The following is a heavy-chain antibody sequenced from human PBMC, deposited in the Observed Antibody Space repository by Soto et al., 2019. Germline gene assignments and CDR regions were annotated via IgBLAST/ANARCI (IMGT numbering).Heavy chain of an antibody. D-gene: IGHD3-9*01. CDR1: GFTFSSYS. J-gene: IGHJ6*03. CDR2: ISSSSSYI. Sequence: GGSLRLSCAASGFTFSSYSMNWVRQAPGKGLEWVSSISSSSSYIYYADSVKGRFTISRDNAKNSLYLQMNSLRAEDTAVYYCARSPKTGYYYYYMDAGGKGTTSTVS. V-gene: IGHV3-21*01. CDR3: ARSPKTGYYYYYMDA.